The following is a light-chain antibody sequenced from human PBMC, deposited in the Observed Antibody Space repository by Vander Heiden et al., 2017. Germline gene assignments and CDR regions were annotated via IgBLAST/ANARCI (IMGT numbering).Light chain of an antibody. J-gene: IGLJ3*02. CDR2: AVN. Sequence: QYALTQPASVSRSPGQSITISCAGTSSAIGGYNYVSWYQQHPEKAPILSMYAVNDRPSGVSERFAGSKSATKAYLTIAGLQAEDESCDYCSSYASRSWVFGGGTKLTVL. CDR1: SSAIGGYNY. CDR3: SSYASRSWV. V-gene: IGLV2-14*01.